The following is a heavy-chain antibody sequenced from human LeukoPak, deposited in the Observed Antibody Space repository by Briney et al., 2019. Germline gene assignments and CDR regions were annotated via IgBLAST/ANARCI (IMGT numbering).Heavy chain of an antibody. CDR3: ARQANPYCSGGSCYSGVIDY. J-gene: IGHJ4*02. CDR2: IYPGDSDT. Sequence: GESLKISCKGSGYSFTSYWIGWVRQMPGKGLEWMGIIYPGDSDTRYSPSFQGQVTISADKSISTAYLQWSSLKASDTAMFYCARQANPYCSGGSCYSGVIDYWGQGTLVTVSS. V-gene: IGHV5-51*01. D-gene: IGHD2-15*01. CDR1: GYSFTSYW.